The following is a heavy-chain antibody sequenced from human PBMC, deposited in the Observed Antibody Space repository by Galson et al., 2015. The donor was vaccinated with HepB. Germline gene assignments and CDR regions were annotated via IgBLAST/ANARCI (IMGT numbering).Heavy chain of an antibody. J-gene: IGHJ6*02. CDR2: IKSKTDGGTT. V-gene: IGHV3-15*01. CDR3: TTVRYCSGGSCYFYGMDV. D-gene: IGHD2-15*01. Sequence: SLRLSCAASGFTFSNAWMSWVRQALGKGLEWVGRIKSKTDGGTTDYAAPVKGRFTISRDDSKNTLYLQMNSLKTEDTAVYYCTTVRYCSGGSCYFYGMDVWGQGTTVTVSS. CDR1: GFTFSNAW.